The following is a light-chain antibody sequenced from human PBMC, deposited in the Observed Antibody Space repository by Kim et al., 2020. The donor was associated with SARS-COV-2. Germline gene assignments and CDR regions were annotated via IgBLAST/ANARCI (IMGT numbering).Light chain of an antibody. CDR2: DVT. J-gene: IGLJ2*01. CDR1: ISDVGGYNY. CDR3: TSYTRSDTLV. Sequence: GQSITMSCTGTISDVGGYNYVSWYQQHPGKAPKLMIYDVTMRPSGVSNRFSGSKSGNTASLTISGLQAEDEADYYCTSYTRSDTLVFGGGTQLTVL. V-gene: IGLV2-14*03.